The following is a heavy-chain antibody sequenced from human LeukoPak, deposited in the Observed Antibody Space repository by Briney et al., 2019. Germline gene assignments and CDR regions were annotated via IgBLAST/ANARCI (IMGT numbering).Heavy chain of an antibody. CDR1: GFTFNFYA. CDR2: ISSDGSNG. V-gene: IGHV3-30*04. J-gene: IGHJ4*02. Sequence: GGSLRLSCAASGFTFNFYAIHWVRQAPGKGLEWVAVISSDGSNGYYADSEKGRFTISRDNSKNTLYLQMNSLRVEDTAVYYCAREVGKRDFDYWGQGTLVTVSS. D-gene: IGHD1-26*01. CDR3: AREVGKRDFDY.